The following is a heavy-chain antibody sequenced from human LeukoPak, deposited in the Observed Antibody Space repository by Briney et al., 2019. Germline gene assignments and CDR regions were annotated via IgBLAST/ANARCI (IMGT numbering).Heavy chain of an antibody. Sequence: GGSLRLSCAASGFTFSDYYMSWIRQAPGKGLEWVSYISSSGSTIYYADSVKGRFTISRDNAKNSLYLQMNSLRAEDTAVYYCSPSRAAGGKTDYWGQGTLVTVSS. CDR2: ISSSGSTI. CDR1: GFTFSDYY. D-gene: IGHD3-16*01. V-gene: IGHV3-11*01. J-gene: IGHJ4*02. CDR3: SPSRAAGGKTDY.